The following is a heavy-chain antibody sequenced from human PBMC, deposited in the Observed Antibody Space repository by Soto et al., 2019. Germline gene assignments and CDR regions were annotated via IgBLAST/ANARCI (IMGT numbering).Heavy chain of an antibody. V-gene: IGHV1-2*02. D-gene: IGHD3-3*01. Sequence: QLHLVQSGAVVKKPGASVTVSCSASGYPVTAYYMHWVRQAPGRGLEWMGGINPATGAAKYTQTCQGRVTMPRDTSTSTVFMELGGLTSEDTAVFSCARGGGVGVAGSAAFDMWGQGTLVTVSS. CDR2: INPATGAA. CDR1: GYPVTAYY. CDR3: ARGGGVGVAGSAAFDM. J-gene: IGHJ3*02.